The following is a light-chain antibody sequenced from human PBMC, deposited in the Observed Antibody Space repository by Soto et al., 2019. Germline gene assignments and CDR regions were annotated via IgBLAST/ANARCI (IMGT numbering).Light chain of an antibody. J-gene: IGKJ4*01. CDR2: GAS. CDR1: QSVSSSY. Sequence: DIVLTQSPGTLSLSPGERATLSCRASQSVSSSYLAWYQQKPGQAPRLLIYGASSRATGIPDRFSGSGSGTDFTLTISRLEPEDFAVYYCQQYGRSPLTFGGGTKVEIK. V-gene: IGKV3-20*01. CDR3: QQYGRSPLT.